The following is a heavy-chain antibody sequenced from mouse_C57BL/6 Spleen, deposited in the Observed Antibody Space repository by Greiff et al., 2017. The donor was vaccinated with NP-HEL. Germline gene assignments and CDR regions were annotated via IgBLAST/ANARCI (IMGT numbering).Heavy chain of an antibody. D-gene: IGHD1-1*01. CDR3: ARDYGNYFDY. V-gene: IGHV1-81*01. CDR1: GYTFTSYG. J-gene: IGHJ2*01. CDR2: IYPRSGNT. Sequence: VQLQESGAELARPGASVKLSCKASGYTFTSYGISWVKQRTGQGLEWIGEIYPRSGNTYYNEKFKGKATLTADKSSSTAYMELRSLTSEGSAVYFCARDYGNYFDYWGQDTTHTVSS.